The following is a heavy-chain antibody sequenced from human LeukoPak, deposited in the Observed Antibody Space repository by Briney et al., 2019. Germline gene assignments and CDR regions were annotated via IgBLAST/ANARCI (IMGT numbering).Heavy chain of an antibody. CDR2: ISSSSSYI. CDR3: ARYHRCGIDY. D-gene: IGHD3-16*02. Sequence: PGGSLRLSCAASGFTFSSYAMHWVRQAPGKGLEWVLSISSSSSYIYYADSVKGRFTISRDNAKNSLYLQMNSLRAEDTAVYYCARYHRCGIDYWGQGTLVTVSS. CDR1: GFTFSSYA. J-gene: IGHJ4*02. V-gene: IGHV3-21*01.